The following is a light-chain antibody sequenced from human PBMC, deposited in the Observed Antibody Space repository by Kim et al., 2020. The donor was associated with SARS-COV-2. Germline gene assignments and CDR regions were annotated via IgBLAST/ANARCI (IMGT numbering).Light chain of an antibody. CDR1: SLRNYY. Sequence: SSELTQDPAVSVALGQTVRLTCQGDSLRNYYATWYQQRTGQAPTLAHYGKYDRPSGIPDRSSGSASGNTASLTITGAQAEDEGDYYCSSRDSTGDHVVFG. V-gene: IGLV3-19*01. J-gene: IGLJ2*01. CDR3: SSRDSTGDHVV. CDR2: GKY.